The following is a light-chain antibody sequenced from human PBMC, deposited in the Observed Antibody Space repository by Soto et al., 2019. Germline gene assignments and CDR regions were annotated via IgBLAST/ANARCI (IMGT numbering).Light chain of an antibody. CDR1: QSISTL. CDR2: DAS. CDR3: QQYKSRPYT. J-gene: IGKJ2*01. Sequence: DILMTQSPSTLSASVGDRVTITCRASQSISTLLAWYQQKPGKAPKLLIYDASSLENGDPPRFSGSGSGTEFTLTISSLQSDDFATYYCQQYKSRPYTFGQGTRLEIK. V-gene: IGKV1-5*01.